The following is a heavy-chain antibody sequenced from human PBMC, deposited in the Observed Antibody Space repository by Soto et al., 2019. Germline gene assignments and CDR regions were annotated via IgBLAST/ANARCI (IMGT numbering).Heavy chain of an antibody. V-gene: IGHV3-53*01. CDR2: IYSGGST. CDR1: GFTVSSNY. D-gene: IGHD2-15*01. CDR3: ARGRYCSGGSCYAHYGMDV. J-gene: IGHJ6*02. Sequence: EVQLVESGGGLIQPGGSLRLSCAASGFTVSSNYMSWVRQAPGKGLEWVSVIYSGGSTYYADSVKGRFTISRDNSKNTLYLQMNSLRAEDTAVYYCARGRYCSGGSCYAHYGMDVWGQGTTVTVSS.